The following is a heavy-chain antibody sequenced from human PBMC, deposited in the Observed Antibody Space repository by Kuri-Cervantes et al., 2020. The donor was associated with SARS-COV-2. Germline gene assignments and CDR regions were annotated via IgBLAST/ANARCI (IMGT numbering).Heavy chain of an antibody. J-gene: IGHJ4*02. D-gene: IGHD3-3*01. Sequence: GGSLRLSCAASGCTFSSYAMSWVRQAPGKGLEWVSAISGSGGSKYYADPVKGRFTISRDNSKNTLYLQMNILTAEDTAVYYCAKEGYDFWSGGKLAALDYWGQGTLVTVSS. CDR2: ISGSGGSK. CDR1: GCTFSSYA. V-gene: IGHV3-23*01. CDR3: AKEGYDFWSGGKLAALDY.